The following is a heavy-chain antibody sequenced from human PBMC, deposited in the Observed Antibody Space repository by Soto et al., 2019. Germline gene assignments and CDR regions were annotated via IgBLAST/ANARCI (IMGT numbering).Heavy chain of an antibody. CDR3: ARVDTMVRGVIGYYYGMDV. V-gene: IGHV4-30-2*01. CDR2: IYHSGST. J-gene: IGHJ6*02. D-gene: IGHD3-10*01. CDR1: GGSISSGGYS. Sequence: QLQLQESGSGLVKPSQTLSLTCAVSGGSISSGGYSWSWIRQPPGKGLEWIGYIYHSGSTYYNPSLKSRVTISVDRSKNQFFLKLSSVTAADTAVYYCARVDTMVRGVIGYYYGMDVWGQGTTVTVSS.